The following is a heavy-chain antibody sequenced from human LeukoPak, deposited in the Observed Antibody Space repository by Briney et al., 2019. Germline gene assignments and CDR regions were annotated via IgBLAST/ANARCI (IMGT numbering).Heavy chain of an antibody. CDR2: ISYDGSKK. V-gene: IGHV3-30*18. D-gene: IGHD3-10*01. CDR1: GFTFSSYG. CDR3: AKDYSGLGITMVRGSLNWFDP. J-gene: IGHJ5*02. Sequence: GGSLRLSCAASGFTFSSYGMHWVRQAPGKGLEWVAVISYDGSKKYYADSVKGRFTISRDNSKNTLYLQMNSLRAEDTAVYYCAKDYSGLGITMVRGSLNWFDPWGQGTLVTVSS.